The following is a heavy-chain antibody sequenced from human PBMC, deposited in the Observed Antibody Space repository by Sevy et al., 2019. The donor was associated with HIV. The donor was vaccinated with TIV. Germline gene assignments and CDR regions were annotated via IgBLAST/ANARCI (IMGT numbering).Heavy chain of an antibody. CDR1: GFTFSDYG. J-gene: IGHJ4*02. CDR3: AREERSGTTTSFDY. V-gene: IGHV3-33*01. Sequence: SLRLSCAASGFTFSDYGMHWVRRAPGKGLEWVAVIWSDGSNKYYGDSVKGRFTISRDSSKNTLFLQMNSLRVDDTAVYYCAREERSGTTTSFDYWGQGALVTVSS. CDR2: IWSDGSNK. D-gene: IGHD1-7*01.